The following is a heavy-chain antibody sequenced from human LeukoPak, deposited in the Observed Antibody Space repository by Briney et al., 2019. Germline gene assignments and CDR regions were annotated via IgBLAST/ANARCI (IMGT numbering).Heavy chain of an antibody. CDR3: VRGRADYYFDY. Sequence: PGGSLRLSCAASGFTFSGYSMNWVRQAPGKGLEWVSYISSGSSTIYYADSVRGRFTISRDNAKSSLYLQMNSLRAEDTAVYYCVRGRADYYFDYWSQGTLVTVSS. CDR1: GFTFSGYS. J-gene: IGHJ4*02. D-gene: IGHD1-26*01. CDR2: ISSGSSTI. V-gene: IGHV3-48*01.